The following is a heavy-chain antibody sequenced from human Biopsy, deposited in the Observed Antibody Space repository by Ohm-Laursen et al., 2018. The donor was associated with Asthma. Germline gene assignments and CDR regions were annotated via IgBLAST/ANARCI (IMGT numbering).Heavy chain of an antibody. CDR1: GGTFSNFA. CDR3: TRCQVGYSSGWSLLLKKIYYSGMDV. Sequence: FSVKVSCKAPGGTFSNFAIRWVRQGPGQGLEWLGGNMMEFGTTNHAQKFQGRVTITADESTSTAYMEVTSLRSEDTAIYYCTRCQVGYSSGWSLLLKKIYYSGMDVWGQGTAVTVSS. J-gene: IGHJ6*02. V-gene: IGHV1-69*01. CDR2: NMMEFGTT. D-gene: IGHD6-19*01.